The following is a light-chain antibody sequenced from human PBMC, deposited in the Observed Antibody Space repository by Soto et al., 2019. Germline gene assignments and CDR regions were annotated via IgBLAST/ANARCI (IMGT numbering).Light chain of an antibody. V-gene: IGKV3-20*01. CDR1: QSVSSRY. CDR3: EQYDDSIT. Sequence: EIVLTQSPDTLSLSPGESATLSCRASQSVSSRYLAWYQQKPGRAPRLLIYGASNRATGIPDRFSGSGSGTDFTLTISRLEPEDFAVFYCEQYDDSITFGQGTRLEIE. CDR2: GAS. J-gene: IGKJ5*01.